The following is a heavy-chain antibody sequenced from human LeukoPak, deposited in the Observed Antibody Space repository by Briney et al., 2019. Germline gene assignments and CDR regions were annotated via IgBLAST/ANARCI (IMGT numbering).Heavy chain of an antibody. CDR2: ISGSGGST. Sequence: GGSLRLPCAACGFTFSSYAMSWARQAPGKGLEWVSSISGSGGSTYYADSVKGRFTISRDNFKNTLSLQMNSLRADDTAVYYCARGYCSSINCYAFDIWGQGTMVTVSS. CDR3: ARGYCSSINCYAFDI. D-gene: IGHD2-2*01. CDR1: GFTFSSYA. V-gene: IGHV3-23*01. J-gene: IGHJ3*02.